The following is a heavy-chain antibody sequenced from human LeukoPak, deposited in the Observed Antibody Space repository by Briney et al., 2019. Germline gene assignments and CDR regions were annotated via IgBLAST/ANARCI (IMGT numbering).Heavy chain of an antibody. Sequence: GRSLRLSCAASGFTFSSFWMSWVRRAPGQGLEWVANIKEDGSEKNYMDSVKGRFTISRDNAKKLVYLQMNSLRAEDTAVYYCARDQSGSGSYYWGQGTLVTVSS. CDR3: ARDQSGSGSYY. D-gene: IGHD6-19*01. J-gene: IGHJ4*02. CDR1: GFTFSSFW. CDR2: IKEDGSEK. V-gene: IGHV3-7*04.